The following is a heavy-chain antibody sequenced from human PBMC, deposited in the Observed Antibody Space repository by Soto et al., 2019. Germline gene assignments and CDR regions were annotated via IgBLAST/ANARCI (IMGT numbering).Heavy chain of an antibody. CDR2: IKQDGSEK. CDR1: GFTFSTYW. CDR3: ARDDTTSWRGTYYYYGMDV. D-gene: IGHD6-13*01. Sequence: GGSLRLSCAASGFTFSTYWMSWVRQAPGKGLEWVANIKQDGSEKYYVDSVKGRFTISRDNAKNSLYLQMNSLRAEDTAVYYCARDDTTSWRGTYYYYGMDVWGQGTTSPSP. V-gene: IGHV3-7*03. J-gene: IGHJ6*02.